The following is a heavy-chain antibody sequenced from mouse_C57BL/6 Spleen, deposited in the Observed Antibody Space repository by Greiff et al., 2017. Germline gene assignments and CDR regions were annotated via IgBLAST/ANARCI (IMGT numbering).Heavy chain of an antibody. Sequence: VQLKESGPGLVKPSQSLSLTCSVTGYSITSGYYWNWIRQFPGNKLEWMGYISYDGSNNYNPSLKNRISITRDTSKNQFFLKLNSVTTEDTATYYCARDVYGSSYRFAYWGQGTLVTVSA. D-gene: IGHD1-1*01. CDR3: ARDVYGSSYRFAY. CDR2: ISYDGSN. V-gene: IGHV3-6*01. J-gene: IGHJ3*01. CDR1: GYSITSGYY.